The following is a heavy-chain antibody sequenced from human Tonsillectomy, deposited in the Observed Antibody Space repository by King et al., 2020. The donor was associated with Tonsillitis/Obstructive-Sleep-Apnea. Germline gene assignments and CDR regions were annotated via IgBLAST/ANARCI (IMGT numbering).Heavy chain of an antibody. V-gene: IGHV3-48*02. J-gene: IGHJ5*02. CDR2: ISSSSSTI. D-gene: IGHD3-22*01. Sequence: VQLVESGGGLVQPGGSLRLSCAASGFTFSSYSMNWVRQAPGKGLEWVSYISSSSSTIYYADSVKGRFTISRDNAKNSLYLQMNSLRDEDTAVYHCARDGGGDYDSSGDYYVPPRDQGTLVTVSS. CDR1: GFTFSSYS. CDR3: ARDGGGDYDSSGDYYVPP.